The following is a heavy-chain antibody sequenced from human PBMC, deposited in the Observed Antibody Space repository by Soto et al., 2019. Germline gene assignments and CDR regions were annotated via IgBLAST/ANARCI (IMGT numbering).Heavy chain of an antibody. J-gene: IGHJ5*02. CDR1: GFTFSSYA. V-gene: IGHV3-30-3*01. D-gene: IGHD3-10*01. CDR2: ISYDGSNK. CDR3: AREGTRQWFDP. Sequence: VPLVESGGGVVQPGRSLRLSCAASGFTFSSYAMHWVRQAPGKGLEWVAVISYDGSNKYYADSVKGRFTISRDNSKNTLYLQMNSLRAEDTAVYYCAREGTRQWFDPWGQGTLVTVSS.